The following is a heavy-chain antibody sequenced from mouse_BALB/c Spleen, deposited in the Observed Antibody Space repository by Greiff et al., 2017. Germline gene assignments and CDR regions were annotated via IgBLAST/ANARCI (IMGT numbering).Heavy chain of an antibody. Sequence: EVKLMESGGGLVKPGGSLKLSCAASGFTFSDYYMYWVRQTPEKRLEWVATISDGGSYTYYPDSVKGRFTISRDNAKNNLYLQMSSLKSEDTAMYYCARESYAYAMDYWGQGTSVTVSS. J-gene: IGHJ4*01. D-gene: IGHD1-1*01. V-gene: IGHV5-4*02. CDR2: ISDGGSYT. CDR1: GFTFSDYY. CDR3: ARESYAYAMDY.